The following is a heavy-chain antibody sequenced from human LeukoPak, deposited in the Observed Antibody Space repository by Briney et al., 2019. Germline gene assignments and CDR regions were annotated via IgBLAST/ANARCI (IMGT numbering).Heavy chain of an antibody. CDR1: GFNSSLYG. Sequence: GESLRLSCAASGFNSSLYGMHWVRQAPGKGLEWVAFIGFAGTEIRYADSVKGRFTISRDNSKNTLYLQMNSLRAEDTAVYYCANTRAFRTLDYWGQGTLVTVSS. J-gene: IGHJ4*02. D-gene: IGHD3-10*01. CDR3: ANTRAFRTLDY. CDR2: IGFAGTEI. V-gene: IGHV3-30*02.